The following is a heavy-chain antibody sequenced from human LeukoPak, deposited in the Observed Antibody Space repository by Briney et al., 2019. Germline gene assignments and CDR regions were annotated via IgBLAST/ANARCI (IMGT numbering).Heavy chain of an antibody. Sequence: SETLSLTCAVYGGSFSGYYWSWIRQPPGKGLEWIGEINHSGSTNYNPSLKSRVTISVDTSKNQFSLKLSSVTAADTAVYYCARGLYTSNQYNWFDPWGQGTLVTVSS. J-gene: IGHJ5*02. CDR3: ARGLYTSNQYNWFDP. CDR2: INHSGST. V-gene: IGHV4-34*01. CDR1: GGSFSGYY. D-gene: IGHD2-2*02.